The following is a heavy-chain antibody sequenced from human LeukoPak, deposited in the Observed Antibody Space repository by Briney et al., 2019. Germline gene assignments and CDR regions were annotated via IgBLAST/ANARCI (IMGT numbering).Heavy chain of an antibody. V-gene: IGHV4-39*01. Sequence: SETLSLTCTVSGGSISSRSYYWGWIRQPPGKGLEWIGSIYYSGSTYYNPSLKSRVTISVDTSKNQFSLKLSSVTAADTAVYYCARRSGYSSACLDAFDIWGQGTMVTVSS. CDR3: ARRSGYSSACLDAFDI. D-gene: IGHD6-19*01. J-gene: IGHJ3*02. CDR2: IYYSGST. CDR1: GGSISSRSYY.